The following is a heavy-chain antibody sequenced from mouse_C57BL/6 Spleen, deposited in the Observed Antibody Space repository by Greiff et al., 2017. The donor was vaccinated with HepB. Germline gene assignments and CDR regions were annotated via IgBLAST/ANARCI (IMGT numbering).Heavy chain of an antibody. CDR2: IDPSDSYT. CDR1: GYTFTSYW. J-gene: IGHJ3*01. CDR3: ARKDGYYSFAY. V-gene: IGHV1-50*01. D-gene: IGHD2-3*01. Sequence: VQLQQPGAELVKPGASVKLSCKASGYTFTSYWMRWVKQRPGQGLEWIGEIDPSDSYTNYNQKFKGKATLTVDTSSSTAYMQLSSLTSEDSAVYYCARKDGYYSFAYWGQGTLVTVSA.